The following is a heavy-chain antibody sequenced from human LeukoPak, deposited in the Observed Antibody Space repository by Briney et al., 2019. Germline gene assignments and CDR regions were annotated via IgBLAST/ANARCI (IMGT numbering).Heavy chain of an antibody. D-gene: IGHD3-16*01. Sequence: GGSLRLSCAASGFTFSSHAMSRVRQAPGKGLEWVSVISSSGDYTFYADSVKGRFTISRDNSKNTLYLQMNSLRAEDTAVYYCAKRGGYYFDYWGQGTLVTVSS. V-gene: IGHV3-23*01. J-gene: IGHJ4*02. CDR2: ISSSGDYT. CDR3: AKRGGYYFDY. CDR1: GFTFSSHA.